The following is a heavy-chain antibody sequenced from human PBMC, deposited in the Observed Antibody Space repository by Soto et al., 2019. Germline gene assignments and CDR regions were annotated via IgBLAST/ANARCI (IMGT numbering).Heavy chain of an antibody. CDR1: GDSMSPFY. CDR2: IYYSGNT. D-gene: IGHD3-3*01. CDR3: ARGVYDYWSGYYAGSGLDV. Sequence: QVPLQESGPGLVKPSETLSLTCTVSGDSMSPFYWNWIRQSPGKGLEWIGYIYYSGNTNYNPSLKSRVAISVDTSKNLFYLALRSVTAADTAVYYCARGVYDYWSGYYAGSGLDVWGQGTTVTVSS. J-gene: IGHJ6*02. V-gene: IGHV4-59*13.